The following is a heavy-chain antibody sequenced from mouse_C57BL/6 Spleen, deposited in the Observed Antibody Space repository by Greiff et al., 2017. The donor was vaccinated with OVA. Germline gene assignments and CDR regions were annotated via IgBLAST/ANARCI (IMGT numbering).Heavy chain of an antibody. Sequence: QVQLQQSGAELVKPGASVKLSCKASGYTFTSYWMHWVKQRPGQGLEWIGMIHPNSGSTNYNEKFKSKATLTVDKSSSTAYMQLSSLTSEDSAVYYCAGIYYYGSSYAMDYWGQGTLVTVSS. CDR1: GYTFTSYW. CDR3: AGIYYYGSSYAMDY. D-gene: IGHD1-1*01. CDR2: IHPNSGST. V-gene: IGHV1-64*01. J-gene: IGHJ4*01.